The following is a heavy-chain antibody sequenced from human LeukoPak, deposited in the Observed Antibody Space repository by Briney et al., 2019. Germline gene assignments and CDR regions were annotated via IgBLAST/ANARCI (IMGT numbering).Heavy chain of an antibody. CDR1: GFNFNNYA. Sequence: PGGSLRLSCAASGFNFNNYAMSWVRQAPGRGLEWVSTISGSGGSTYYADSVKGRFTISRDNSKNTLYFQMNSLRAEDTAVYYCAKDYSSGWLFDYWGQGTLVTVSS. V-gene: IGHV3-23*01. D-gene: IGHD6-19*01. CDR3: AKDYSSGWLFDY. J-gene: IGHJ4*02. CDR2: ISGSGGST.